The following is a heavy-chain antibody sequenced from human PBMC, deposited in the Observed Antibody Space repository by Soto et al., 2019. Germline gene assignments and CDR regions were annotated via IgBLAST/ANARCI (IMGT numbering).Heavy chain of an antibody. CDR2: ISAYNGNT. J-gene: IGHJ5*02. CDR3: ARALKAAAGSNTFDP. Sequence: SVKISCKTSGYTFSSHGTSWVRQAPGQGLEWMGWISAYNGNTNYAQKLQGRVTMTTDTSTSTAYMELRSLRSDDTAVYYCARALKAAAGSNTFDPWGQGTLVTVSS. V-gene: IGHV1-18*01. D-gene: IGHD6-13*01. CDR1: GYTFSSHG.